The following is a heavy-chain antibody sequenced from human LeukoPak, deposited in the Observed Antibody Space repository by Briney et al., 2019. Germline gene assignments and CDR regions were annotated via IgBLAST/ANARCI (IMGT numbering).Heavy chain of an antibody. CDR2: MNPNSDNI. D-gene: IGHD3-3*01. CDR1: GYTFTNYD. J-gene: IGHJ4*02. Sequence: ASVKVSCKASGYTFTNYDINWVRQATGQGLEWMGWMNPNSDNIGYAQKFQGRVTMTRDTSISTAYMELSSLRSEDTAVYYCARGKYDGYYFDSWGQGTLVTVFS. V-gene: IGHV1-8*01. CDR3: ARGKYDGYYFDS.